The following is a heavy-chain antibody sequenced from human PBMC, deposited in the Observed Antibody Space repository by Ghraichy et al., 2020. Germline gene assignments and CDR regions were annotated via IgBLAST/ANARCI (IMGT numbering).Heavy chain of an antibody. V-gene: IGHV3-9*01. CDR1: GFTFNDYA. D-gene: IGHD3-22*01. CDR3: AKDSHYHDSGIFVGRGWFDP. J-gene: IGHJ5*02. Sequence: GGSLRLSCAASGFTFNDYAMHWVRQAPGKGLEWVSGISWNSGSIGYADSVKGRFTISRDNAKNSLYLQMNSLRAEDTALYYCAKDSHYHDSGIFVGRGWFDPWGQGTLVTVSS. CDR2: ISWNSGSI.